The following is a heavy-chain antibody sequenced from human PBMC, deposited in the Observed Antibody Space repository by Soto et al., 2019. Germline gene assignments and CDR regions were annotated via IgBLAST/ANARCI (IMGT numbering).Heavy chain of an antibody. CDR2: INPNSGGT. Sequence: ASVKVSCKASGYTFTGYYMHWVRQAPGQGLEWMGWINPNSGGTNYAQKFQGWVTMTRDTSISTAYMELSRLRSDDTAVYYCARDATSGRGGYYYMDVWGKGTTVTVSS. V-gene: IGHV1-2*04. CDR1: GYTFTGYY. J-gene: IGHJ6*03. D-gene: IGHD2-2*01. CDR3: ARDATSGRGGYYYMDV.